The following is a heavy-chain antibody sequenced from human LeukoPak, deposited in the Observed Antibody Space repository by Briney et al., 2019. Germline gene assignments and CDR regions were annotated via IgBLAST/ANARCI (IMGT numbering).Heavy chain of an antibody. Sequence: SVKVSCKASGYTFTSYYMHWVRQAPGQGLEWMGGIIPIFGTANYAQKFQGRVTITADESTSTAYMELSSLRSEDTAVYYCARPYDSSGYYPRDYYYYGMDVWGQGTTVTVSS. CDR2: IIPIFGTA. V-gene: IGHV1-69*13. CDR1: GYTFTSYY. D-gene: IGHD3-22*01. CDR3: ARPYDSSGYYPRDYYYYGMDV. J-gene: IGHJ6*02.